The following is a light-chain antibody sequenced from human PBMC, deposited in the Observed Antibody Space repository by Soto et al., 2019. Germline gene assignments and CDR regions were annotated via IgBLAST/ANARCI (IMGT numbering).Light chain of an antibody. CDR3: QQYASSTWT. CDR1: QTVSSSY. J-gene: IGKJ1*01. Sequence: EIVLTQSPGTLSLSPGERATLSCRASQTVSSSYLAWFRQKPGQAPRLLIYRASNRATGIPDRFSGSGSGTEFTLTISRLEPEDFAVYYCQQYASSTWTFGQGTKVEIK. V-gene: IGKV3-20*01. CDR2: RAS.